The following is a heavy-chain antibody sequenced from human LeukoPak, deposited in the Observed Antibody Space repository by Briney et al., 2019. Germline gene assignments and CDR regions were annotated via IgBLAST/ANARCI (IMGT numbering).Heavy chain of an antibody. CDR2: IYYSDIT. Sequence: SETLSLTCTVSGGSVSSGSYYWSWIRQPPGKGLEWIGYIYYSDITSYNPSLKSRVTISADMSKNQFSLNLSSLTAADTAVYYCARVLGPMYHDAFDIWGLGTMVTVSS. CDR3: ARVLGPMYHDAFDI. D-gene: IGHD1-26*01. V-gene: IGHV4-61*01. CDR1: GGSVSSGSYY. J-gene: IGHJ3*02.